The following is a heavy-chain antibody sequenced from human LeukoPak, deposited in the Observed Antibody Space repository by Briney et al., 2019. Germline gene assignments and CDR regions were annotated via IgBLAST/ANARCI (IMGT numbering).Heavy chain of an antibody. V-gene: IGHV4-39*01. CDR1: GGSISSSSYY. Sequence: PSETLSLTCTVSGGSISSSSYYWGWIRQPPGKGLEWIRSIYYSGSTYYNPSFKSRVTISVDTSKNQFSLKLSSVTAVDTAVYYCARLIYYDKSAYYMDVWGKGTTVTVSS. CDR3: ARLIYYDKSAYYMDV. J-gene: IGHJ6*03. D-gene: IGHD3-22*01. CDR2: IYYSGST.